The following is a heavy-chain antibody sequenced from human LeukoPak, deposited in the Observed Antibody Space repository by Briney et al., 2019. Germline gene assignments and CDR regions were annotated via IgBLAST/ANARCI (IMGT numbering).Heavy chain of an antibody. D-gene: IGHD5-18*01. V-gene: IGHV1-2*06. CDR2: INPNSGGT. Sequence: ASVKVSCKASGYTFTSYAMNWVRQAPGQGLEWMGRINPNSGGTNYAQKFQGRVTMTRDTSISTAYMELSRLRSDDTAVYYCARGGYSYGYDAFDIWGQGTMVTVSS. J-gene: IGHJ3*02. CDR3: ARGGYSYGYDAFDI. CDR1: GYTFTSYA.